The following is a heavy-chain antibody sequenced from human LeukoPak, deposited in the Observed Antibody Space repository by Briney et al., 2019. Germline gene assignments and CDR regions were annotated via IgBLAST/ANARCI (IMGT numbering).Heavy chain of an antibody. CDR2: ISGSGGST. D-gene: IGHD3-3*01. V-gene: IGHV3-23*01. Sequence: GGSLRLSCAASGFTFSSYAMSWVRQAPGKGLEWVSAISGSGGSTYYADSVKGRFTISRDNSKNTLNLQMNSLRAEDTAVYYCAKDPGYWSGYQDYWGQGTLVTVSS. J-gene: IGHJ4*02. CDR3: AKDPGYWSGYQDY. CDR1: GFTFSSYA.